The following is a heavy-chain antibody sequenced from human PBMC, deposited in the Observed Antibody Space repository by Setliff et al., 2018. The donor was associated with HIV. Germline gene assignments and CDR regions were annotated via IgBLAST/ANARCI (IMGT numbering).Heavy chain of an antibody. CDR1: GGSISSYY. Sequence: PSETLSLTCTVSGGSISSYYWSWIRQPPGKGLEWIGYIYYSGSTNYNPSLKSRVTISVDTSKKQFSLKLSSVTAADTAVYYCARQLAVADYFDYWGQGTLVTVSS. CDR3: ARQLAVADYFDY. CDR2: IYYSGST. V-gene: IGHV4-59*08. J-gene: IGHJ4*02. D-gene: IGHD6-19*01.